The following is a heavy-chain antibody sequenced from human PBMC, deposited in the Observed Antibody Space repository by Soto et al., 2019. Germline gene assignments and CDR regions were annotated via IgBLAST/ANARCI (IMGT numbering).Heavy chain of an antibody. D-gene: IGHD6-13*01. CDR3: AKEDSSSWHYYYGMDV. Sequence: GSLRLSCAASGFTFSGYAMSWVRQAPGKGLEWVSYISSSSSTIYYADSVKGRFTISRDNAKNSLYLQMNSLRAEDTAVYYCAKEDSSSWHYYYGMDVWGQGTTVTVSS. CDR1: GFTFSGYA. J-gene: IGHJ6*02. CDR2: ISSSSSTI. V-gene: IGHV3-48*01.